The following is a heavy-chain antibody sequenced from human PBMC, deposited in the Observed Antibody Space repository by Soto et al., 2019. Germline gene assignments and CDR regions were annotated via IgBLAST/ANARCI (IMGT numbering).Heavy chain of an antibody. CDR2: IYHSGST. D-gene: IGHD5-12*01. Sequence: SETLSLTCAVSSGSISSSNWWSWVRQPPGKGLEWIGEIYHSGSTNYNPSLKSRVTISVDKSKNQFSLKLSSVTAADTAVYYCLATTRDWYYFDYWGQGTLVTVSS. CDR1: SGSISSSNW. J-gene: IGHJ4*02. V-gene: IGHV4-4*02. CDR3: LATTRDWYYFDY.